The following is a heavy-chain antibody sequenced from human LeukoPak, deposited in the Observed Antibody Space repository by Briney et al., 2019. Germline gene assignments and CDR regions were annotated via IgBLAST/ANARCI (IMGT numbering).Heavy chain of an antibody. Sequence: SETLSLTCTVSGGSISSSSYYWGWIRQPPGKGLEWIGSIYYSGSTYYNPSLKSRVTIFVDTSKNQFSLKLTSVTAADTAVYYCARVFYDILTVLANWFDPWGQGTLVTVSS. D-gene: IGHD3-9*01. V-gene: IGHV4-39*01. CDR2: IYYSGST. J-gene: IGHJ5*02. CDR3: ARVFYDILTVLANWFDP. CDR1: GGSISSSSYY.